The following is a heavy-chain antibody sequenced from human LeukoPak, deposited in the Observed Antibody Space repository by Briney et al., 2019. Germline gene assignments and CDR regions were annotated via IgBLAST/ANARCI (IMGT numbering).Heavy chain of an antibody. CDR1: GGSINNYY. CDR2: IYSSGST. Sequence: SETLSLTCTVSGGSINNYYWSWIRQPPGKGLEWIGSIYSSGSTNYSPSLKSRVIISVDTSKSQFSLKLSSLTAADTAMYYCARHGANGHSYGAYLDYWGQGTLVTVSS. D-gene: IGHD5-18*01. J-gene: IGHJ4*02. V-gene: IGHV4-59*08. CDR3: ARHGANGHSYGAYLDY.